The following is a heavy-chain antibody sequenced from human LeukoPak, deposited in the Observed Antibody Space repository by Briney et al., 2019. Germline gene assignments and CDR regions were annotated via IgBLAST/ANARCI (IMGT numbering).Heavy chain of an antibody. CDR1: GFTFSSYA. J-gene: IGHJ4*02. Sequence: PGGSLRLSCAASGFTFSSYAMTWVRQAPGKGLEWVSAISGSGHNTYYADSVKGRFTISRDNSKNTVYLQMNSLRAEDTAVYYCARVSPYYDSSGYYLDYWGQGTLVTVSS. CDR2: ISGSGHNT. D-gene: IGHD3-22*01. V-gene: IGHV3-23*01. CDR3: ARVSPYYDSSGYYLDY.